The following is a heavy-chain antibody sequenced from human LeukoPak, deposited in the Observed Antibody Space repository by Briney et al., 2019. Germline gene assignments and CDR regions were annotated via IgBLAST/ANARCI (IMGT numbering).Heavy chain of an antibody. J-gene: IGHJ4*02. CDR3: ASTRYSYAGDY. V-gene: IGHV4-61*02. D-gene: IGHD2-2*01. Sequence: SETLSLTCTDSGGSISSGSYYWSWIRQPAGKGLEWIGRIYTSGSTNYNPSLKSRVTIPVDTSKNQFSLKLSSVTAADTAVYYCASTRYSYAGDYWGQGTLVTVSS. CDR2: IYTSGST. CDR1: GGSISSGSYY.